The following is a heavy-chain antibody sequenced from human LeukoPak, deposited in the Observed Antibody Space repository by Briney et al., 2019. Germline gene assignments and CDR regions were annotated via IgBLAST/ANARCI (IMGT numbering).Heavy chain of an antibody. D-gene: IGHD6-13*01. V-gene: IGHV1-18*01. J-gene: IGHJ4*02. CDR3: ARDRIEAGYSSSWTFDY. CDR2: ISAYNGNT. Sequence: ASVKVSCKASGYTFTSYSITWVRQAPGQGLEWMGWISAYNGNTKYAQKLQGRVTMTTDTSTSTAYMELRSLRSDDTAVYYCARDRIEAGYSSSWTFDYWGQGTLVTVSS. CDR1: GYTFTSYS.